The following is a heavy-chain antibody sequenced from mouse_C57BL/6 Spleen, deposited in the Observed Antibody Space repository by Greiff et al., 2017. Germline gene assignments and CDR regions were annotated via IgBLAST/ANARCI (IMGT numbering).Heavy chain of an antibody. D-gene: IGHD3-3*01. CDR2: INPYNGGT. J-gene: IGHJ4*01. Sequence: EVKLQESGPVLVKPGASVKMSCKASGYTFTDYYMNWVKQSPGKSLEWIGVINPYNGGTSYNQKFKGKATLTVDKSSSTAYMELNSLTSEDSAVYDCARGLGGDYAMDYWGQGTSVTVAS. CDR1: GYTFTDYY. CDR3: ARGLGGDYAMDY. V-gene: IGHV1-19*01.